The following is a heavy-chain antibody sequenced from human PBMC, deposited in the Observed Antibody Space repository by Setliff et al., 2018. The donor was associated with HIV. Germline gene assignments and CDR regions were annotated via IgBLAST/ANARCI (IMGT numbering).Heavy chain of an antibody. V-gene: IGHV3-11*05. CDR2: ISIGDIYI. CDR1: GFTFSNYY. Sequence: GGSLRLSCTGSGFTFSNYYFTWVRQAPGKGLEWVAHISIGDIYIDYADSVKGRFTVSRDNAQNSVYLQMSSLRAEDTAVYFCSRDRGYDILTGYADNYWGHGTLVTVSS. J-gene: IGHJ4*01. D-gene: IGHD3-9*01. CDR3: SRDRGYDILTGYADNY.